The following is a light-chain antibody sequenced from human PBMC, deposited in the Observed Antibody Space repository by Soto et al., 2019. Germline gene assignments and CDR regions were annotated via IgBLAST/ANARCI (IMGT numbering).Light chain of an antibody. CDR1: QSVHSRY. Sequence: LVLTQSPGTLSLSPGERGTLSCWASQSVHSRYLSWYQQKVGQAPRLLIYAASNRATGIPDRFSGSGSGTYFTLTISRLETEEVAVYYWPQFDGSQCTFGQGTKVEIK. CDR3: PQFDGSQCT. J-gene: IGKJ1*01. V-gene: IGKV3-20*01. CDR2: AAS.